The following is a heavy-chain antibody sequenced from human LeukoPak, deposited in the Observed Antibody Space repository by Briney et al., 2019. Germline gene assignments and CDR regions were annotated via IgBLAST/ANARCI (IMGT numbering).Heavy chain of an antibody. J-gene: IGHJ3*02. CDR2: IKARSNGGTA. CDR1: GFTFSNAW. Sequence: GGSLRLSCAASGFTFSNAWMSWVRRAPGKGLEWVGRIKARSNGGTADYSPPVKGRFSISRDDSKNTLYLQMNSLKSDDTAVYYCATEGFTYGYHGIDNWGQGTIVTVSS. V-gene: IGHV3-15*01. D-gene: IGHD5-18*01. CDR3: ATEGFTYGYHGIDN.